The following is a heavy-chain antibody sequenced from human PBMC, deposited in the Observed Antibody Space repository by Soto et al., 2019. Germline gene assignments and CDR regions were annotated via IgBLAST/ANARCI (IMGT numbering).Heavy chain of an antibody. D-gene: IGHD6-19*01. Sequence: ASVKVSCKASGYTFTGYYMHWVRQAPGQGLEWMGWINPNSGGTNYAQKFQGWVTMTRDTSISTAYMELSRLRSDDTAVYYCARDRYSSGWYVDYYYYGMDVWGQGTTVTVSS. CDR3: ARDRYSSGWYVDYYYYGMDV. CDR2: INPNSGGT. V-gene: IGHV1-2*04. J-gene: IGHJ6*02. CDR1: GYTFTGYY.